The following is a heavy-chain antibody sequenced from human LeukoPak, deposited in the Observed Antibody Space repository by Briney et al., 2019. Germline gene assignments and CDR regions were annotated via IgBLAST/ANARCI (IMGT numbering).Heavy chain of an antibody. D-gene: IGHD3-3*01. CDR1: GYSFTDYW. J-gene: IGHJ5*02. V-gene: IGHV5-51*01. CDR3: ARHRQNDFWSAYPNRFDP. Sequence: KVSCKASGYSFTDYWIGWVRQMPGKGLEWMGVIYPGDSDTRYSPSFQGQVTISADKSIGTAYLQWSSLKASDTAMYYCARHRQNDFWSAYPNRFDPWGQGTLVTVSS. CDR2: IYPGDSDT.